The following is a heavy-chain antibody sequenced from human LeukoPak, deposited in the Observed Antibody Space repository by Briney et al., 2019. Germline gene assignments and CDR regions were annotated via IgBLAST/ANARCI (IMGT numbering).Heavy chain of an antibody. V-gene: IGHV4-59*12. CDR1: GGSISSYY. CDR2: IYYSGST. D-gene: IGHD3-22*01. J-gene: IGHJ4*02. CDR3: ARDKKHSYYDSSGPDY. Sequence: SETLSLTCTVSGGSISSYYWSWIRQPPGKGLEWIGYIYYSGSTYYNPSLKSRVTISVDTSKNQFSLKLSSVTAADTAVYYCARDKKHSYYDSSGPDYWGQGTLVTVPS.